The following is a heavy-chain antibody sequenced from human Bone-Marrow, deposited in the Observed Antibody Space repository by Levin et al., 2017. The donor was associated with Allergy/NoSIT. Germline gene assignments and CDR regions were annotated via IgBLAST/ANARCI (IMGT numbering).Heavy chain of an antibody. CDR1: GGSISSGVYF. Sequence: SQTLSLTCTVSGGSISSGVYFWSWIRQLPGKGLEWIGYVSYSGITFYNQSLKSRATISGDTSKNLFSLNLSSVTAADTAVYYCARGITVFGVVLAVNDAFDIWGQGTMVTVSS. J-gene: IGHJ3*02. V-gene: IGHV4-31*02. CDR2: VSYSGIT. CDR3: ARGITVFGVVLAVNDAFDI. D-gene: IGHD3-3*01.